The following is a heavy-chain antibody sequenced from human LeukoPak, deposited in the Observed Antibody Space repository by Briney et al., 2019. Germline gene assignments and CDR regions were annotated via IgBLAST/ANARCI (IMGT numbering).Heavy chain of an antibody. J-gene: IGHJ5*02. D-gene: IGHD3-3*01. CDR1: GFTFSSYE. CDR3: ARDPAPYYDFWSGYYISPNWFDP. CDR2: ISSSGSTI. V-gene: IGHV3-48*03. Sequence: GGSLRLSCAASGFTFSSYEMNWVRQAPGKGLEWVSYISSSGSTIYYADSVKGRFTISRDNSKNTLYLQMNSLRAEDTAVYYCARDPAPYYDFWSGYYISPNWFDPWGQGTLVTVSS.